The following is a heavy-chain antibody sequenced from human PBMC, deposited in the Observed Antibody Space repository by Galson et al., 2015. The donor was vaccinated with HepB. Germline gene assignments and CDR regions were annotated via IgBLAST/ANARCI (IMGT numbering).Heavy chain of an antibody. V-gene: IGHV3-23*01. D-gene: IGHD2-21*02. J-gene: IGHJ2*01. CDR1: GSTFSSYV. Sequence: SLRLSCAASGSTFSSYVISWVRQAPGKGLEWVSTISTNVGRTYYADSVKGRFIISRDNSRNTLYLHMNSLRAEDTAVYFCAKDRGDSDFFFDLWGRGSLVTVSP. CDR2: ISTNVGRT. CDR3: AKDRGDSDFFFDL.